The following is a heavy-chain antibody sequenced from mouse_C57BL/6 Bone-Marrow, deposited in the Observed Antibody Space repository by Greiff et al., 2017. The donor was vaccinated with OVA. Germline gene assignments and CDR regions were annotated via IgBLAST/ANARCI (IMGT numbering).Heavy chain of an antibody. V-gene: IGHV5-12*01. J-gene: IGHJ3*01. Sequence: DVMLVESGGGLVQPGGSLKLSCAASGFTFSDYYMYWVRQTPEKRLEWVAYISNGGGSTYYPDTVKGRFTISRDTAKNTLYLLMSRLRAEDAAMYYCARHGGPAWCAYGGQGTLVTVSA. CDR2: ISNGGGST. CDR3: ARHGGPAWCAY. CDR1: GFTFSDYY.